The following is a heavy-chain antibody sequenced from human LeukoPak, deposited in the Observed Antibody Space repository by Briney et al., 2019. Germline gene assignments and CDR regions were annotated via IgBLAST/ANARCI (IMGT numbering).Heavy chain of an antibody. D-gene: IGHD6-19*01. J-gene: IGHJ5*02. Sequence: ASVKVSFKASGYTFTGYYMHWVRQAPGQGLEWMGWINPNSGGTNYAQKFQGRVTMTGDTSISTAYMELSRLRSDDTAVYYCARGRSIAVAGTHNWFDPWGQGTLVTVSS. V-gene: IGHV1-2*02. CDR2: INPNSGGT. CDR3: ARGRSIAVAGTHNWFDP. CDR1: GYTFTGYY.